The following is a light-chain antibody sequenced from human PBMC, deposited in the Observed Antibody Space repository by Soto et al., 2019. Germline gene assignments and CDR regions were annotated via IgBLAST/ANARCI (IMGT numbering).Light chain of an antibody. Sequence: DIQMTQSPSTLSASVGDRVTITCRASQSISSWLAWYQQKPGKAPKLLIYDASSLERGVPSRFSGSGSGTEFTLTISSLQPDAFATYYCQQYNSYSMYTFGQGTKLEIK. CDR3: QQYNSYSMYT. V-gene: IGKV1-5*01. CDR2: DAS. CDR1: QSISSW. J-gene: IGKJ2*01.